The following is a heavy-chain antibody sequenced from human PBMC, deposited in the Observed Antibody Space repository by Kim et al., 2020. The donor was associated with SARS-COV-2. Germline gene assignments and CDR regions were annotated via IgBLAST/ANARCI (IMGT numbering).Heavy chain of an antibody. D-gene: IGHD6-13*01. CDR3: ARGFRRYSSSWVDY. CDR2: ISAYNGNT. J-gene: IGHJ4*02. Sequence: VKVSCKASGYTFTSYGISWVRQAPGQGLEWMGWISAYNGNTNYAQKLQGRVTMTTDTSTSTAYMELRSLRSDDTAVYYCARGFRRYSSSWVDYWGQGTLVTVSS. V-gene: IGHV1-18*01. CDR1: GYTFTSYG.